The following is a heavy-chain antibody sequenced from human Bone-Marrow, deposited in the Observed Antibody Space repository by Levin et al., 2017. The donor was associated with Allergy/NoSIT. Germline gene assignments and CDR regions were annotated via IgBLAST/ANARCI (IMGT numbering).Heavy chain of an antibody. CDR2: INHSGST. V-gene: IGHV4-34*01. Sequence: PSETLSLTCAVYGGSFSGYYWSWIRQPPGKGLEWIGEINHSGSTNYNPSLKSRVTISVDTSKNQFSLKLSSVTAADTAVYYCARGRYRKQQLERIAVAGTGSFDYWGQGTLVTVSS. J-gene: IGHJ4*02. CDR1: GGSFSGYY. D-gene: IGHD6-19*01. CDR3: ARGRYRKQQLERIAVAGTGSFDY.